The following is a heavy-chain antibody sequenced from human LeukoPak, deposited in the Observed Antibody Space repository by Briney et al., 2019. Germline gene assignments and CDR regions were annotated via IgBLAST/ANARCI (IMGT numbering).Heavy chain of an antibody. CDR3: ASNVDCGVDV. D-gene: IGHD2-21*01. J-gene: IGHJ3*01. Sequence: GGSLRLSCVASGFTFSDHYMDWVRQAPGKGLEGVGRIRNKANRYTTEYVGTVKGRFTISRDDSKNSLSLEMNGLKTEDTAMYYCASNVDCGVDVWGQGKMVTVSS. CDR1: GFTFSDHY. CDR2: IRNKANRYTT. V-gene: IGHV3-72*01.